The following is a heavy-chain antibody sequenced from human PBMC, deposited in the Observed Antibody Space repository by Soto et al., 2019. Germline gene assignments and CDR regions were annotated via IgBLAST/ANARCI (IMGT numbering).Heavy chain of an antibody. CDR2: IYYSGST. J-gene: IGHJ4*02. CDR3: ARLGHS. CDR1: GGSISSYY. Sequence: QVQLQESGPGLVKPSETLSLTCTVSGGSISSYYWSWIRQPPGKGLEWIGYIYYSGSTNYNPSLKSRVTISVDTSKNQFSMKLSSVTAADAAVYYCARLGHSWVQGTLVTVSS. V-gene: IGHV4-59*01. D-gene: IGHD1-26*01.